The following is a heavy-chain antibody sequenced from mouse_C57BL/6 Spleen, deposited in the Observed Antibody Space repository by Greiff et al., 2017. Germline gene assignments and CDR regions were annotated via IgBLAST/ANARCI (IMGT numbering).Heavy chain of an antibody. Sequence: QVQLQQPGAELVMPGASVKLSCKASGYTFTSYWMHWVKQRPGQGLEWIGEIDPSDSYTNYNQKFKGKSTLTVDKSSSTAYMQLSSLTSEDSAVYYCARPDYGSSSFAYWGQGTLVTVSA. V-gene: IGHV1-69*01. D-gene: IGHD1-1*01. J-gene: IGHJ3*01. CDR1: GYTFTSYW. CDR3: ARPDYGSSSFAY. CDR2: IDPSDSYT.